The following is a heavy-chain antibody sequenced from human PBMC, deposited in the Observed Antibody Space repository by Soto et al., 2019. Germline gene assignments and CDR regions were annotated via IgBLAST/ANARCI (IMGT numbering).Heavy chain of an antibody. Sequence: GGSLRLSCAASGFTFSSYGMHWVRQAPGKGLEWVAVISYDGSNKYYADSVKGRFTISRDNSKNTLYLQMNSLRAEDTAVYYCAKDIQAAAGNDYWGQGTLVTVSS. D-gene: IGHD6-13*01. CDR2: ISYDGSNK. CDR1: GFTFSSYG. J-gene: IGHJ4*02. CDR3: AKDIQAAAGNDY. V-gene: IGHV3-30*18.